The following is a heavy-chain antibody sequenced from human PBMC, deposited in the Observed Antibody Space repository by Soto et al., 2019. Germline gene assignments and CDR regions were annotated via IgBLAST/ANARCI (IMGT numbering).Heavy chain of an antibody. Sequence: QVHLVESGGGVVQPGRSLRLSCVASGFTFDTYGIHWVRQAPGKGLQWVALISYEGSNTYYADSVRGRFTISRDNSKNTLYLQMNTLGPEDTGLYYCARVTPGNNLYYFSGLDFWGQGTSVTVSS. CDR2: ISYEGSNT. V-gene: IGHV3-30-3*01. J-gene: IGHJ6*02. CDR1: GFTFDTYG. CDR3: ARVTPGNNLYYFSGLDF. D-gene: IGHD1-1*01.